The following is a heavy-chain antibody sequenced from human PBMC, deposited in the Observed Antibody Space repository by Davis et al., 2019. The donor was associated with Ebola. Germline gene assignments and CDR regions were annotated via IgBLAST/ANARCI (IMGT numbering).Heavy chain of an antibody. D-gene: IGHD6-19*01. V-gene: IGHV3-23*01. Sequence: GEPLKISCAASGFVFSNYVMSWVRRAPGKGLEWVSTLGLSADTYYADSVKGRFTISRDNSKNTLHLQLNSLRVEDTAIYYCAKDTSNVWFDVWGQGTMVTVAS. CDR1: GFVFSNYV. J-gene: IGHJ3*01. CDR2: LGLSADT. CDR3: AKDTSNVWFDV.